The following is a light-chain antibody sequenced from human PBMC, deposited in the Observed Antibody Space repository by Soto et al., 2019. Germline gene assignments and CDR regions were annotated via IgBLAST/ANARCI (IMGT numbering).Light chain of an antibody. CDR3: MQALQTPPT. CDR2: LGS. CDR1: QSLLHSNGYNY. J-gene: IGKJ1*01. Sequence: DIVMPQSPLSLPVTPGEPAPISCRSSQSLLHSNGYNYLDWYLQKPGQSPQLLIYLGSNRASGVPDRFSGSGSGTDFTLKISRVEAEDVGVYYCMQALQTPPTFGQGTKVEIK. V-gene: IGKV2-28*01.